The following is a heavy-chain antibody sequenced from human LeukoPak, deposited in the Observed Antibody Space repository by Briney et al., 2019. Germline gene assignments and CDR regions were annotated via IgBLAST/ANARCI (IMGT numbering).Heavy chain of an antibody. D-gene: IGHD6-19*01. CDR1: GFTFSSNV. CDR3: AKPHGEDLRIAVAGLAAFDI. J-gene: IGHJ3*02. V-gene: IGHV3-23*01. CDR2: IPASGGST. Sequence: GGSLRLSCVASGFTFSSNVMIWVRQAPGKGLEWVSSIPASGGSTYYADSVKGRFTISRDNSKNTLYLQMNSLRAEDTAVYYCAKPHGEDLRIAVAGLAAFDIWGQGTMVTVSS.